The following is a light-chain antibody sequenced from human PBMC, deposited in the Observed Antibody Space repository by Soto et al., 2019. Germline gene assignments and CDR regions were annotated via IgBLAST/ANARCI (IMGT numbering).Light chain of an antibody. CDR1: QDITNY. J-gene: IGKJ1*01. CDR3: LQDINYPWT. Sequence: IPMTPSPSSFSASTGDNVTCTCRASQDITNYLAWYQQKPGKPPKVLIYGASNLQSGVPPRFSGSGSGTDFTLAISSLQPEDSATYYCLQDINYPWTFGQGTKVDIK. V-gene: IGKV1-8*01. CDR2: GAS.